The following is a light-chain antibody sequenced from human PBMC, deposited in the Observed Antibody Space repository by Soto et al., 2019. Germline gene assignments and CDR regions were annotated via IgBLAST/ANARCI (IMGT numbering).Light chain of an antibody. Sequence: QPVLTQSSSASASLGSSVKLTCTLSSGHSSYIIAWHQQQPGKAPRYLMKLEGSGNYNKGSRVPDRFSGSSSGADRYFTISNLQFEDEADYYCETWDSNTRVFGTGTKVTVL. CDR2: LEGSGNY. V-gene: IGLV4-60*02. J-gene: IGLJ1*01. CDR3: ETWDSNTRV. CDR1: SGHSSYI.